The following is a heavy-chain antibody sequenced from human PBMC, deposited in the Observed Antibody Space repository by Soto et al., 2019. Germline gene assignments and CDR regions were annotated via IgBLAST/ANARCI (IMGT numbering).Heavy chain of an antibody. CDR3: ARDTFGPRDY. V-gene: IGHV3-74*01. J-gene: IGHJ4*02. Sequence: GGSLRLSCAASGFTFSSYAMSWVRQAPGKGPEWVSRINPGGTNTNYADSVKGRFTISRDNAKNTLYLQMNSLRAEDTAVYYCARDTFGPRDYWGPGTLVTVSS. D-gene: IGHD3-16*01. CDR1: GFTFSSYA. CDR2: INPGGTNT.